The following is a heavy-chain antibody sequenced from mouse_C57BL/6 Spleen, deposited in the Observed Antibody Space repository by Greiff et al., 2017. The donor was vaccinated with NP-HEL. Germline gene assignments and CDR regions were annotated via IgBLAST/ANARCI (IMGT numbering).Heavy chain of an antibody. D-gene: IGHD1-1*01. Sequence: QVQLQQSGAELARPGASVKMSCKASGYTFTSYTMHWVKPRPGQGLEWIGYINPSSGYTKYNQKFKDKATLTADKSSSTAYMQLSSLTSEDSAVYYCARFTTVVEGWYFDVWGTGTTVTVSS. J-gene: IGHJ1*03. CDR1: GYTFTSYT. CDR3: ARFTTVVEGWYFDV. V-gene: IGHV1-4*01. CDR2: INPSSGYT.